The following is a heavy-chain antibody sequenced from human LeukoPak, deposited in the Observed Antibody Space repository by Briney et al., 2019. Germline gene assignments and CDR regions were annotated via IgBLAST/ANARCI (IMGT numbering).Heavy chain of an antibody. V-gene: IGHV3-11*06. CDR3: AIIVSTGYCSGGSCYSFDY. CDR1: GFTFNDYY. D-gene: IGHD2-15*01. J-gene: IGHJ4*02. Sequence: KPGGSLRLSCAASGFTFNDYYMSWIRQAPGKGLEWVSYISSSSSYIYYADSVKGRFTISRDNAKNSLYLQMNSLRAEDTAVYYCAIIVSTGYCSGGSCYSFDYWGQGTLVTVSS. CDR2: ISSSSSYI.